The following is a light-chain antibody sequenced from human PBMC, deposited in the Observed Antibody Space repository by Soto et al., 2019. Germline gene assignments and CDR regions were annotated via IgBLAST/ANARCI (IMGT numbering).Light chain of an antibody. CDR1: SSNFGAGYD. J-gene: IGLJ3*02. Sequence: QLVLTQPPSLSGAPGQTVTISCTGSSSNFGAGYDVHWYQQLPGTAPKLLIYANNNRPSGVPDRFSGSKSGASAFLAMTGLQAEDEADYYCQSYDSYLSAWVFGGGTKLTVL. V-gene: IGLV1-40*01. CDR2: ANN. CDR3: QSYDSYLSAWV.